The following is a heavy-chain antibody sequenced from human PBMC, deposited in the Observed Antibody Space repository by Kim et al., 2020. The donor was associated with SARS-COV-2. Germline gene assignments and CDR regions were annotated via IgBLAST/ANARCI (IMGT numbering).Heavy chain of an antibody. CDR2: IYYSGGT. D-gene: IGHD5-12*01. CDR3: ARHERRWLQLRPNYFDY. V-gene: IGHV4-39*01. Sequence: SETLSLTCTVSGGSISSSSYYWGWIRQPPGKGLEWIGSIYYSGGTYYNPSLKSRVTISVDTSKNQFSLKLSSVTAADTAVYYCARHERRWLQLRPNYFDYWGQGTLVTVSS. CDR1: GGSISSSSYY. J-gene: IGHJ4*02.